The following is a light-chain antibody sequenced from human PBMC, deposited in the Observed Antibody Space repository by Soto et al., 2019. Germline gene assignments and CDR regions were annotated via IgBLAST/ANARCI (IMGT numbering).Light chain of an antibody. V-gene: IGLV7-46*01. CDR1: TGAVTSGHY. CDR2: DTR. Sequence: QAVVTQEPSLTVSPGGTVTLTCGSSTGAVTSGHYPYWFQQKPGQAPRTLIYDTRNRHSWTPARFSGSLLGGKAALTLSGAQPEDEADYYCLLSYIDAFGVFGGGTQLTVL. CDR3: LLSYIDAFGV. J-gene: IGLJ3*02.